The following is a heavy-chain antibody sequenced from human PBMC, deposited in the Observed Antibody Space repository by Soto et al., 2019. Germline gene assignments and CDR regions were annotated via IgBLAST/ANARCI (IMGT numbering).Heavy chain of an antibody. V-gene: IGHV1-46*01. CDR1: GYTFINYY. CDR2: INPSGGRT. Sequence: QVQLVQSGAEVKNPGASVKISCKSSGYTFINYYVHWVRQAPGQGLEWMGMINPSGGRTTYPQKFQGRVTMTRDTSTSTVYVELSSLRSDDTAVFYCAREKASTSLLTHYYYAMDVWGQGTTVTVSS. CDR3: AREKASTSLLTHYYYAMDV. J-gene: IGHJ6*02.